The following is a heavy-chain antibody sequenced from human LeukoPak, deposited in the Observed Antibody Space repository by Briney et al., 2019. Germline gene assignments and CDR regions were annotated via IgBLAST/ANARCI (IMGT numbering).Heavy chain of an antibody. J-gene: IGHJ4*02. CDR1: GFTFSSYG. Sequence: GGSLRLSCAASGFTFSSYGMHWVRQAPGKGLEWVAFIRYDGGNKYYADSVKGRFTISRDNSKNTLYLQMNSLRAEDTAVYYCAKDSADFWSGYSVYYFDYWGQGTLVTVSS. CDR3: AKDSADFWSGYSVYYFDY. CDR2: IRYDGGNK. V-gene: IGHV3-30*02. D-gene: IGHD3-3*01.